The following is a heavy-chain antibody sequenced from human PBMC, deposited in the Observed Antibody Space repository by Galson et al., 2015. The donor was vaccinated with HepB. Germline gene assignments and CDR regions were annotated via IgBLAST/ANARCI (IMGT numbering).Heavy chain of an antibody. CDR3: ARSASVVVTPVHFDY. Sequence: SVKVSCKASGYTFTSYGISWVRQAPGQGLEWMGWISAYNGNTNYAQKLQGRVTMTTDTSTSTAYMELRSLRSDDTAVYYCARSASVVVTPVHFDYWGQGTLVTVSS. CDR2: ISAYNGNT. J-gene: IGHJ4*02. D-gene: IGHD3-22*01. V-gene: IGHV1-18*04. CDR1: GYTFTSYG.